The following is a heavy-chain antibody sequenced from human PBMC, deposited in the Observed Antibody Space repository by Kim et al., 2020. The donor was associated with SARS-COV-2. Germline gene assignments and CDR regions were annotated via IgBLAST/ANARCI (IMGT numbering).Heavy chain of an antibody. CDR2: INSDGSST. V-gene: IGHV3-74*01. CDR1: GFTFSSYW. D-gene: IGHD3-10*01. Sequence: GGSLRLSCAASGFTFSSYWMHWVRQAPGKGLVWVSRINSDGSSTSYADSVKGRFTISRDNAKNTLYLQMNSLRAEDTAVYYCARDKGDYYGSGSYYPYYYYYYGMDVWGQGTTVPVSS. J-gene: IGHJ6*02. CDR3: ARDKGDYYGSGSYYPYYYYYYGMDV.